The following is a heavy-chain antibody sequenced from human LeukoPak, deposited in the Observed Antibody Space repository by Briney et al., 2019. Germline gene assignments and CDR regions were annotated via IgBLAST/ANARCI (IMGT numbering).Heavy chain of an antibody. Sequence: PGGSLRLSCAASGFTFSSYEMNWVRQAPGKGLEWVSYISSSGSTIYYADSVKGRFTISRDNAKNSLYLQMNSLRAEDTAVYYCAGTLGFPNAFDIWGQGTMVTASS. J-gene: IGHJ3*02. CDR2: ISSSGSTI. CDR3: AGTLGFPNAFDI. V-gene: IGHV3-48*03. CDR1: GFTFSSYE.